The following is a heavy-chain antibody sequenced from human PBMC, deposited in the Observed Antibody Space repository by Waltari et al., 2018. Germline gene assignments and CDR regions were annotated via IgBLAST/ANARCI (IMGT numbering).Heavy chain of an antibody. CDR1: GFTFRSYA. J-gene: IGHJ4*02. CDR2: ISGSGGST. V-gene: IGHV3-23*01. D-gene: IGHD2-21*01. Sequence: EVPLLESGGGLVQPGGSLRLSCAASGFTFRSYAMSWVRQAPGKGLEWVSAISGSGGSTYYADSVKGRFTITRDNSKNTLYLQMNSLRAEDTAVYYCAKGGGDGYNPPDYWGQGTLVTVSS. CDR3: AKGGGDGYNPPDY.